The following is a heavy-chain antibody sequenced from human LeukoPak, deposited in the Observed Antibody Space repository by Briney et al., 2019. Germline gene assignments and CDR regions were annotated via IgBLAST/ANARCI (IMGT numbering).Heavy chain of an antibody. CDR3: ARLSDSSVGFDY. V-gene: IGHV4-38-2*02. Sequence: PSETLSLTCTVSSYSISSGYYWGWIRQPPGKGLEWIGSIYHSGSTYYNPSLKSRVTISVDTSKNQFSLKLTSVTAADTAVYYCARLSDSSVGFDYWGQGTLVTVSS. CDR1: SYSISSGYY. CDR2: IYHSGST. D-gene: IGHD3-22*01. J-gene: IGHJ4*02.